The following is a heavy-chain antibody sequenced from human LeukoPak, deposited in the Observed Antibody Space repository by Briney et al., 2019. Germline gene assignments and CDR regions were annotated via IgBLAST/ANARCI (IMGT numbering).Heavy chain of an antibody. CDR3: ARRPRGVAKVNWFDP. Sequence: SDTVSLLCAVYGGFFSGYYWLWIRQPPGKGLEGVGEINHSGSTNYNPSLKSRVTISVDTSKNQFSLKLSSVTAADTAVYYCARRPRGVAKVNWFDPWGQGTLVTVSS. D-gene: IGHD3-10*01. CDR1: GGFFSGYY. CDR2: INHSGST. V-gene: IGHV4-34*01. J-gene: IGHJ5*02.